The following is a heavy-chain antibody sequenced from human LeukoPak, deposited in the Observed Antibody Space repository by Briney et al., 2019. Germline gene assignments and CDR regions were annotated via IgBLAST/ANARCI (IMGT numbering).Heavy chain of an antibody. CDR3: ARDMVRGVIASPFDY. D-gene: IGHD3-10*01. CDR1: GFTFSSYS. V-gene: IGHV3-21*01. J-gene: IGHJ4*02. Sequence: GGSLRLSCAASGFTFSSYSMNWVRQAPGKGLEWVSSISSSSSYIYYADSVKGRFTISRDNAKNSLYLQMNSLRAEDTAVYYCARDMVRGVIASPFDYWGQGTLVTVSS. CDR2: ISSSSSYI.